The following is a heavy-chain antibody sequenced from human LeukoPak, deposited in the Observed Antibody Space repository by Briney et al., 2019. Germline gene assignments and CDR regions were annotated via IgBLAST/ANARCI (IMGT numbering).Heavy chain of an antibody. CDR1: GGSISSSSYY. Sequence: SETLSLTCTVSGGSISSSSYYWGWIRQPPGKGLEWIGSISHSGNTYYHPSLKSRVTISADTSKNQFSLRLTSVTAADTAVYYCARSGDYPQFDYWGRGALVTVSS. CDR3: ARSGDYPQFDY. CDR2: ISHSGNT. D-gene: IGHD4-17*01. V-gene: IGHV4-39*07. J-gene: IGHJ4*02.